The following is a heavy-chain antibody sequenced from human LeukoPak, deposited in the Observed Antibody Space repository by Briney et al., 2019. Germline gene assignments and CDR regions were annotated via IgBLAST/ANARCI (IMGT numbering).Heavy chain of an antibody. V-gene: IGHV3-7*01. D-gene: IGHD1-26*01. CDR1: GFTFGRYW. CDR2: IKQDGSEK. J-gene: IGHJ4*02. Sequence: GGSLRLSCAASGFTFGRYWMTWVRQAPGKGLEWVANIKQDGSEKFYADSLKGRLIISRDNAKSSLYLQVNSLTVEDTAVYYCAREWDSGWGGTYFDNWGQGTLVTVSS. CDR3: AREWDSGWGGTYFDN.